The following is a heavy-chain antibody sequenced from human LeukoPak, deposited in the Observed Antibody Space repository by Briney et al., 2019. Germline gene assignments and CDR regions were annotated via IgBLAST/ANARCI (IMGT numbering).Heavy chain of an antibody. D-gene: IGHD3-22*01. J-gene: IGHJ6*03. Sequence: GGSLRLSGATFELSFSTYGMTWVRQAPGTGLEWVAGISGRVITTAYAESVEGRFTISRDNSKNTLYVQMDSLRVEDTAVYYCAKYDNGFFYYYLDVWGKGTTVTVSS. CDR2: ISGRVITT. CDR3: AKYDNGFFYYYLDV. CDR1: ELSFSTYG. V-gene: IGHV3-23*01.